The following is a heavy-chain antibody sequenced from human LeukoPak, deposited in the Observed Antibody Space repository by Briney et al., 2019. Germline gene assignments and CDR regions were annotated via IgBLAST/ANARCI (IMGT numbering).Heavy chain of an antibody. Sequence: GGSLRLSCATSGFTFSKYWMTWVRQAPGKGLEWVSAISGSGVSTYYADPVKGRFTISRDNSKNTLYLQMNSLRAEDTAVYYCAKDPGYYGSGSFADWGQGTLVTVSS. CDR1: GFTFSKYW. D-gene: IGHD3-10*01. CDR3: AKDPGYYGSGSFAD. CDR2: ISGSGVST. J-gene: IGHJ4*02. V-gene: IGHV3-23*01.